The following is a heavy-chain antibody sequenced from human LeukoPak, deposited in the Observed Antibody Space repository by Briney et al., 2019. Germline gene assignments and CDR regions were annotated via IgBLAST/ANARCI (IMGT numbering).Heavy chain of an antibody. CDR2: ISDNGDKT. D-gene: IGHD3-10*01. Sequence: GGSLRLSSAASGFSFSTYAMRWVRQAPGKGLEWVSSISDNGDKTYYADSVKGRFTISRDNSRNTVYLQMNDLRAEDTAVYHCVKDGGSGGDYWGQGTLVTVSS. V-gene: IGHV3-23*01. CDR1: GFSFSTYA. J-gene: IGHJ4*02. CDR3: VKDGGSGGDY.